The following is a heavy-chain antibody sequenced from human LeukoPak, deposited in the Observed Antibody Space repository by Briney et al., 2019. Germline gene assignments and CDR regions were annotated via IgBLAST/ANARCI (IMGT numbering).Heavy chain of an antibody. CDR2: INHSGST. J-gene: IGHJ3*02. D-gene: IGHD2-15*01. V-gene: IGHV4-34*01. CDR3: AARYCSGGSCWAGAFDI. CDR1: GGSFSGYY. Sequence: PSETLSLTCAVYGGSFSGYYWSWIRQPPGKGLEWIGEINHSGSTNYNPSLKSRVTISVDTSKNQFSLKLSSVTAADTAVYYCAARYCSGGSCWAGAFDIWGQGTMVTVSS.